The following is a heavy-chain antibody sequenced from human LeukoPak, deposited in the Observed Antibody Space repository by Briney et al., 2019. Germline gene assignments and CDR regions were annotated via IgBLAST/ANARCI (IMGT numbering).Heavy chain of an antibody. CDR1: GDSIISINW. J-gene: IGHJ4*02. Sequence: SETLSLTCAVSGDSIISINWWSWVRQPPGKGLEWIGEIYHSGITKYSLSLKGRVTISVDKSKNQFSLKLSSVSAADTAVYYCASPLPGSYSFDYWGQGTLVTVSS. CDR3: ASPLPGSYSFDY. V-gene: IGHV4-4*02. CDR2: IYHSGIT. D-gene: IGHD3-10*01.